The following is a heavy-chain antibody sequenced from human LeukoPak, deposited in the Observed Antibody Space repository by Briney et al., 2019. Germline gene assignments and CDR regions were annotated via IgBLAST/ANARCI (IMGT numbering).Heavy chain of an antibody. V-gene: IGHV3-30*02. J-gene: IGHJ4*02. CDR3: AKDGIDQLGPFDF. D-gene: IGHD2-2*01. CDR2: IWYAGSNK. CDR1: GFTFSSYG. Sequence: PGGSLRLSCAASGFTFSSYGMHWVRQAPGEGLEWVAVIWYAGSNKYYADSVKGRFTTSRDNSKNTLYLQMNSLRAEDTAVYYCAKDGIDQLGPFDFWGQGPRVTVST.